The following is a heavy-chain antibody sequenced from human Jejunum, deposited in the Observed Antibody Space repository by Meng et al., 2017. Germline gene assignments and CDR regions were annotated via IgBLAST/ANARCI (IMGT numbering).Heavy chain of an antibody. D-gene: IGHD2-21*01. Sequence: SVKVSCKASGGTFSTYGISWVRQAPGQGLEWMGNFIPLFYTPNYAQTFHGRLAFTADGFTATAYMELSGLRSADTAVYYCALYCGGGDCIVPDQYYYAMDVWGQGTTVTVSS. CDR3: ALYCGGGDCIVPDQYYYAMDV. CDR1: GGTFSTYG. CDR2: FIPLFYTP. V-gene: IGHV1-69*13. J-gene: IGHJ6*02.